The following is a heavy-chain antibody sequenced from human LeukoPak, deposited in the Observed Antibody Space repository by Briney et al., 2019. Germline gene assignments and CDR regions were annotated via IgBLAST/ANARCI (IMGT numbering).Heavy chain of an antibody. V-gene: IGHV1-8*01. CDR3: ARGPPWRGFVI. CDR2: MNPNSGNT. CDR1: GFTFTSDE. D-gene: IGHD5-24*01. Sequence: ASVRVSCKASGFTFTSDEINWLRQATGQGLEWMGWMNPNSGNTAYAQNFQGRVTMTRDTSISTAVMELSSLRCEDTAVYYCARGPPWRGFVIWGQGTMVTVSS. J-gene: IGHJ3*02.